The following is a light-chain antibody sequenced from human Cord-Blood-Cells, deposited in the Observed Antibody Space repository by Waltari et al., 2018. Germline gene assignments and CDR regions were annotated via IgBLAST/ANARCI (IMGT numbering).Light chain of an antibody. J-gene: IGKJ4*01. CDR3: QQRSNWPPLT. Sequence: EIVLTQSPATLSLSPGARATLSCRASQSVSSYLAWYQQKPGQAPRLLIYDASNRATGIPARFSGSGSGTDFTLTISSLEPEDFAVYYCQQRSNWPPLTFGGGTKLEIK. CDR1: QSVSSY. V-gene: IGKV3-11*01. CDR2: DAS.